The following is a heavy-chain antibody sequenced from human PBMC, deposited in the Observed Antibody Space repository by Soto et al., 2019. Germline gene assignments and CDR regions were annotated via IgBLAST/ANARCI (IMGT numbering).Heavy chain of an antibody. CDR3: ARDNRYNWNDEGWFDP. V-gene: IGHV1-24*01. CDR1: VYTLTELS. J-gene: IGHJ5*02. Sequence: ASVKVSCKVSVYTLTELSMHWVRQAPGKGLEWMGGFDPEDGETIYAQKFQGRVTMTRNTSINTAYMELSSMGSEDTAVYYCARDNRYNWNDEGWFDPWGQGTLVTVSS. D-gene: IGHD1-20*01. CDR2: FDPEDGET.